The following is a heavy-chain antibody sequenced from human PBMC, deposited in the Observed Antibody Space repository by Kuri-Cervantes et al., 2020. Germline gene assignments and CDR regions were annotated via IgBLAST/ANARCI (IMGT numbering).Heavy chain of an antibody. CDR1: GDSINNSNW. D-gene: IGHD4/OR15-4a*01. Sequence: SETLSLTCVVSGDSINNSNWWTWVRQPPGKGPEWIGEVYDSGSTNYNPSVKSRLTVSVDKSKNQFSLNLSPVTAADTAVYYCARAGAGVRPIDFWGQGTLVTVSS. CDR3: ARAGAGVRPIDF. V-gene: IGHV4-4*02. CDR2: VYDSGST. J-gene: IGHJ4*02.